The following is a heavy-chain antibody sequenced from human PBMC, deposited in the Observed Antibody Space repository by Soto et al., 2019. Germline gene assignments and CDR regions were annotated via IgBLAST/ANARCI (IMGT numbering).Heavy chain of an antibody. CDR3: ARLGAGCPSNMCYYYYYGMDV. CDR1: GGSISSYY. V-gene: IGHV4-59*01. CDR2: IYYSGST. Sequence: SETLSLTCTVSGGSISSYYWSWIRQPPGKGLEWIGYIYYSGSTNYNPSLKSRVTISVDTSKNQFTLKLSSVTAADTAVYYCARLGAGCPSNMCYYYYYGMDVWGQGTTVTVSS. D-gene: IGHD2-8*01. J-gene: IGHJ6*02.